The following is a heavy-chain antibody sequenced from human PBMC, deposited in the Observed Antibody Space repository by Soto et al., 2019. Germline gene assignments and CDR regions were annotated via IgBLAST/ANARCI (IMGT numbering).Heavy chain of an antibody. V-gene: IGHV4-59*08. CDR2: IYYNVNT. J-gene: IGHJ3*02. Sequence: SETLSLTCTVSGGSISSYYWSWIRQPPGKGLEWIGYIYYNVNTNYNPSLKSRVTISVDTSKNQFSLKLSSVTAADTAVYYCAKTTDGWFSAFEIWGQGTMVTVSS. CDR3: AKTTDGWFSAFEI. CDR1: GGSISSYY. D-gene: IGHD6-19*01.